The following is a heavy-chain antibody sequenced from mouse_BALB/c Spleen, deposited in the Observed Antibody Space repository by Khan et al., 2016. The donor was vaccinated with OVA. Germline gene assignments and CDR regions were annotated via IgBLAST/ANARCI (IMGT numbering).Heavy chain of an antibody. CDR2: IDPANGNT. Sequence: VQLQQPGAELVKPGASVKLSCTASGFNIKDNYMHWVKQRPEQGLEWIGRIDPANGNTEYDPKFQGKATITADTSSNTAYLQLSSLTSEDTAVYYCARWPRGYWCQGTTLTVSS. CDR3: ARWPRGY. CDR1: GFNIKDNY. J-gene: IGHJ2*01. V-gene: IGHV14-3*02.